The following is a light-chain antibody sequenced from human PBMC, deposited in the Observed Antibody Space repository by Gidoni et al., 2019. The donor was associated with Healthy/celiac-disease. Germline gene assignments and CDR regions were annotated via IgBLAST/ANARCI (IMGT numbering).Light chain of an antibody. J-gene: IGKJ1*01. V-gene: IGKV1-5*03. Sequence: DIQRTQSPSTLSASVGDRVTITCRASQSISSWLDWYQQKPGKAPKLLIYKASSLESGVPSRFSGSGSGTEFTLTISSLQPYDFATYYCQQYNSYPWTFGQGTKVEIK. CDR1: QSISSW. CDR2: KAS. CDR3: QQYNSYPWT.